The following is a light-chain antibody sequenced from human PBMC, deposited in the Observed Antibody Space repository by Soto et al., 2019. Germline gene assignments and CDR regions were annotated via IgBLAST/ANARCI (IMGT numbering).Light chain of an antibody. J-gene: IGLJ3*02. CDR1: SSDVGSSNL. V-gene: IGLV2-23*01. CDR2: EGS. Sequence: QSVLTQPASVSGSPGQSITISCTGTSSDVGSSNLVSWYQQDPGKAPKLMIYEGSKRPSGVSNRFSGSKSGNTASLTISGLQAEDEADYYCCSYAGSSTWVFGGGTKLTVL. CDR3: CSYAGSSTWV.